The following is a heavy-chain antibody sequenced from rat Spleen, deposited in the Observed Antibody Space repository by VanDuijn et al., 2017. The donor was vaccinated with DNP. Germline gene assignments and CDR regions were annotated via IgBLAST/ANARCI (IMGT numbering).Heavy chain of an antibody. CDR3: ARGVSSYYGYNSYWYFDS. Sequence: EVQLQESGSGLVKPSQSLSLTCSVTGYSITSNYWGWIRKFPGNKMEYIGHISYSGSTNDNPSLKIRISITRDTSKNHFFLQLNSVTSEDTATFYCARGVSSYYGYNSYWYFDSWGPGTVVTVSS. CDR1: GYSITSNY. J-gene: IGHJ1*01. V-gene: IGHV3-1*01. CDR2: ISYSGST. D-gene: IGHD1-9*01.